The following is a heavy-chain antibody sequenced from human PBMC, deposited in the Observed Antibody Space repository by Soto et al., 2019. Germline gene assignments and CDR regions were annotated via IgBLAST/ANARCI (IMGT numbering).Heavy chain of an antibody. CDR3: ATATISPVSATLYHYGMDV. CDR2: IMLVFHTT. J-gene: IGHJ6*02. D-gene: IGHD6-25*01. V-gene: IGHV1-69*01. CDR1: GGTFNNFA. Sequence: QVQLVQSGAEVKKPGSSVKVSCQASGGTFNNFAFTWVRQAPGQGLEWLGGIMLVFHTTNIAQTFQDRITVTADDFTTTVYMEMTSLRYDDTAVYYCATATISPVSATLYHYGMDVWGQGTTVTVSS.